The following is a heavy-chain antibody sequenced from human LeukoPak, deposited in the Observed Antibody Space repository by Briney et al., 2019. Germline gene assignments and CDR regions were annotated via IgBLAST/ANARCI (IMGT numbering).Heavy chain of an antibody. J-gene: IGHJ3*02. D-gene: IGHD3-22*01. CDR3: ARELYYDSSGYYYAVGAFDI. Sequence: SSETLSLTCTVSGGSISSYYWSWIRQPAGKGLEWIGRIYTSGSTNYNPSLKSRVTMSVDTSKNQFSLKLSSVTAADTAVYYCARELYYDSSGYYYAVGAFDIWGQGTMVTVSS. CDR1: GGSISSYY. V-gene: IGHV4-4*07. CDR2: IYTSGST.